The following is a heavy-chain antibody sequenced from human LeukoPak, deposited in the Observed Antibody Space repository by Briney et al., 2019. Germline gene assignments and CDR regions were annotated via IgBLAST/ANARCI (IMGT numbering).Heavy chain of an antibody. CDR1: GGSISSGSYY. Sequence: SQTLPLTCTVSGGSISSGSYYWSWIRQPAGKGLEWIGRIYTSGSTNYNPSLKSRVTISVDTSKNQFSLKLSSVTAADTAVYYCVDGMAGTRFDYWGQGTLVTVSS. D-gene: IGHD6-19*01. V-gene: IGHV4-61*02. CDR3: VDGMAGTRFDY. J-gene: IGHJ4*02. CDR2: IYTSGST.